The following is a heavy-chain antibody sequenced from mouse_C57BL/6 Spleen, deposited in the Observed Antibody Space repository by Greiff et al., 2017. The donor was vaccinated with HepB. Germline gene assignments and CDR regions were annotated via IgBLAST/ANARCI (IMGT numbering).Heavy chain of an antibody. CDR1: GFNIKDDY. J-gene: IGHJ2*01. V-gene: IGHV14-4*01. Sequence: EVQLQQSGAELVRPGASVKLSCTASGFNIKDDYMHWVKQRPEQGLEWIGWIDPENGDTEYASKFQGKATITADTSSNTAYLQLSSLTSEDTAVYYCTDGGRGYYFDYWGQGTTLTVSS. D-gene: IGHD2-3*01. CDR2: IDPENGDT. CDR3: TDGGRGYYFDY.